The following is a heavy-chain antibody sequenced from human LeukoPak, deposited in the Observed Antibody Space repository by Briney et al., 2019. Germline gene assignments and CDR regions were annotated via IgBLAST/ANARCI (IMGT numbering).Heavy chain of an antibody. V-gene: IGHV4-39*07. Sequence: PSETLSLTCTVSGGSISSSSYYWGWIRQPPGKGLEWIGSIYYSGSTYYNPSLKSRVTISVDTSKNQFSLKLSSVTAADTAVYYCASLGVGATNYWGQGTLVTVSS. CDR3: ASLGVGATNY. D-gene: IGHD1-26*01. J-gene: IGHJ4*02. CDR1: GGSISSSSYY. CDR2: IYYSGST.